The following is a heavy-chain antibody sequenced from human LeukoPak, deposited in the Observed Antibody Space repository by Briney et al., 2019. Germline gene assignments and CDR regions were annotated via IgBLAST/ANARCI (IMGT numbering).Heavy chain of an antibody. CDR3: AKVPYGENKYYFDY. V-gene: IGHV3-30*18. D-gene: IGHD4-17*01. CDR1: GFTFSSYG. CDR2: ISYDGSNK. J-gene: IGHJ4*02. Sequence: PGGSLRLSCAASGFTFSSYGMHWVRQAPGKGLEWVAVISYDGSNKYYADSVKGRFTISRDNSKNTLYLQMNSLRAEDTAVYYCAKVPYGENKYYFDYWGQGTLVTVSS.